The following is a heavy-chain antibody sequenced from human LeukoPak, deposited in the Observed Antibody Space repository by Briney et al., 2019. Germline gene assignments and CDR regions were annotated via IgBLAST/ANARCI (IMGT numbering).Heavy chain of an antibody. CDR3: AKDNNNYDSSGNDAFDI. CDR1: GFTFDDYA. D-gene: IGHD3-22*01. J-gene: IGHJ3*02. V-gene: IGHV3-9*01. Sequence: GGSLRLSCAASGFTFDDYAMHWVRQAPGKGLEWVSGISWNSGSIGYADSVKGRFTISRDNAKNSLYLQMNSLRAEDTALYYCAKDNNNYDSSGNDAFDIWGQGTTVTVSS. CDR2: ISWNSGSI.